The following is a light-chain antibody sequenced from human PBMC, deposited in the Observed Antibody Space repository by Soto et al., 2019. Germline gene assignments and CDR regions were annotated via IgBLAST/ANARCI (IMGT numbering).Light chain of an antibody. Sequence: DIVMTQSPDSLAVSLGERATINCKSSQSVLRTSNDKNSLSWYQQKPGQPPKLLIYWASTRESGVPDRFSGSGSGTDFTLTISSLQAEDVAVYYCQQSYPAPATFGQGTKLEIK. J-gene: IGKJ2*01. CDR1: QSVLRTSNDKNS. CDR2: WAS. V-gene: IGKV4-1*01. CDR3: QQSYPAPAT.